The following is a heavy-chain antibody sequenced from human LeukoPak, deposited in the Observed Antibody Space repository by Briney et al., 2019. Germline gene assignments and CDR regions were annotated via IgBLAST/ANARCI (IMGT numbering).Heavy chain of an antibody. CDR1: GFTFSSYW. V-gene: IGHV3-38-3*01. CDR2: ISGGST. J-gene: IGHJ6*03. Sequence: GGSLRLSCAASGFTFSSYWMSWVRQAPGKGLEWVSSISGGSTYYADSRKGRFTISRDNSKNTLHLQMNSLRAEDTAVYYCAKRGDDYVWGTSLHPYYMDVWGKGTTVTVSS. CDR3: AKRGDDYVWGTSLHPYYMDV. D-gene: IGHD3-16*01.